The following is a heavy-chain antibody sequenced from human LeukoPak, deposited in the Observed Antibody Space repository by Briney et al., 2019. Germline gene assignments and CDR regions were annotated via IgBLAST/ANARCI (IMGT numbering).Heavy chain of an antibody. D-gene: IGHD4-17*01. Sequence: SETLSLTCTVSGVSISSDDYFWGWIRQSPGKGLEWIASVSYSGTVYYNPSLESRVTISLDTSKNQFSLTMNSVTAADTAVYYCASLPYGDPAGSSYYFDYWGQGTLVTVSS. J-gene: IGHJ4*02. CDR2: VSYSGTV. CDR3: ASLPYGDPAGSSYYFDY. CDR1: GVSISSDDYF. V-gene: IGHV4-39*07.